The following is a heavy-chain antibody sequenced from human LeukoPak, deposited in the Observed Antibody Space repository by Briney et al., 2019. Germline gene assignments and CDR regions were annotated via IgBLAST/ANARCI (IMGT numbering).Heavy chain of an antibody. J-gene: IGHJ5*02. CDR1: GRYISSHH. CDR2: ICYSGST. V-gene: IGHV4-59*11. CDR3: ARAVAVPINWFDP. D-gene: IGHD6-19*01. Sequence: PSDTLPLTCTVSGRYISSHHWSWIRQPPGKGLEWIGYICYSGSTSYNPSLKSRVTISVDTSKNQFSLTLRSVAAADRAVYYCARAVAVPINWFDPWGQGTLVTVSS.